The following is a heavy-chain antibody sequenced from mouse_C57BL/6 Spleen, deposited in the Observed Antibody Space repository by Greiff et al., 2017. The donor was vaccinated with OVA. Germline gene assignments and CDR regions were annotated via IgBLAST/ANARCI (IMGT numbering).Heavy chain of an antibody. CDR2: IDPETGGT. V-gene: IGHV1-15*01. Sequence: VKLQESGAELVRPGASVTLSCKASGYTFTDYEMHWVKQTPVNGLEWIGAIDPETGGTAYNQKFKGKAILTADKSSSTAYMEIRSLTSEDSAVYYCTITASAYWGQGTLVTVSA. D-gene: IGHD1-1*01. J-gene: IGHJ3*01. CDR1: GYTFTDYE. CDR3: TITASAY.